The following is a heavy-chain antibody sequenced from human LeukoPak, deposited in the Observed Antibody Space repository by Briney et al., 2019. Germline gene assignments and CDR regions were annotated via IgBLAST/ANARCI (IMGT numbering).Heavy chain of an antibody. CDR3: ARDLGSNFYYALDY. J-gene: IGHJ4*02. D-gene: IGHD3-22*01. Sequence: ASAKVSCKASGYTFTSYGISWVRQAPGQGLEWMGWISAYNGNTNYAQKLQGRVTMTTDTSTNTAYMELMSLRSDDTAVHYCARDLGSNFYYALDYWGQGTLVTVSS. CDR2: ISAYNGNT. CDR1: GYTFTSYG. V-gene: IGHV1-18*01.